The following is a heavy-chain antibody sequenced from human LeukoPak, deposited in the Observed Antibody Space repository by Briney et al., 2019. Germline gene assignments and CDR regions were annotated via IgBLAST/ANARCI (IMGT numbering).Heavy chain of an antibody. D-gene: IGHD2-15*01. CDR1: GFTFSSYA. CDR2: ISYDGSNK. Sequence: GGSLRLSCAASGFTFSSYAMHWVRQAPGKGLEWVAVISYDGSNKYYADSVKGRFTISRDNSKNTLYLQMNSLRAEDTAVYYCARSDCSGGSCYSGYFQHWGQGTLVTVSS. CDR3: ARSDCSGGSCYSGYFQH. V-gene: IGHV3-30-3*01. J-gene: IGHJ1*01.